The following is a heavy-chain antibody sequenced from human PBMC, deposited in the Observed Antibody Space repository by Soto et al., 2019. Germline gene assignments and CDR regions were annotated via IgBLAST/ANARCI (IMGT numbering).Heavy chain of an antibody. V-gene: IGHV1-2*04. Sequence: ASVKVSCKASGYTFTGYYMHWVRQAPGQGLEWMGWINPNSGGTNYAQKFQGWGTMTRDTSISTAYMELSRLRSDDTAVYYCARAGANCSSTSCLNWFDPWGQGTLVTVSA. CDR1: GYTFTGYY. CDR2: INPNSGGT. D-gene: IGHD2-2*01. J-gene: IGHJ5*02. CDR3: ARAGANCSSTSCLNWFDP.